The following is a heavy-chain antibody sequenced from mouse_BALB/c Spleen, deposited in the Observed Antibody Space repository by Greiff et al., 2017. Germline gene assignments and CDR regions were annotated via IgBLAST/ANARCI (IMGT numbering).Heavy chain of an antibody. CDR3: ARGYDRRYDFDY. CDR2: IDPFNGGT. D-gene: IGHD2-14*01. Sequence: VQLQQSGPELMKPGASVKISCKASGYSFTSYYMHWVKQSHGKSLEWIGYIDPFNGGTSYNQKFKGKATLTVDKSSSTAYMQLKSLTSEDSAVYYCARGYDRRYDFDYWGQGTTLTVSS. J-gene: IGHJ2*01. CDR1: GYSFTSYY. V-gene: IGHV1S135*01.